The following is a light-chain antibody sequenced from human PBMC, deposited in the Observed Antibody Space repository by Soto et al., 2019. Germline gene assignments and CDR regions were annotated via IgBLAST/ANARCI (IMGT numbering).Light chain of an antibody. V-gene: IGLV2-14*01. CDR3: TSYTRSSTPYV. Sequence: QSVLTQPASVSGSPGQSITISCTGTSSDVGAYNYVSWYQHHPGKAPRLLIYEVTNRPSGVSNRFSGSKSGSMASLTISGLQADDEADYYCTSYTRSSTPYVFGTGTKVTAL. CDR1: SSDVGAYNY. CDR2: EVT. J-gene: IGLJ1*01.